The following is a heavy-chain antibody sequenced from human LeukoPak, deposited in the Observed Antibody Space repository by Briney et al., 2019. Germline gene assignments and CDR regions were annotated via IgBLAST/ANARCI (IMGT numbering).Heavy chain of an antibody. CDR2: VSCADGTT. Sequence: PGGSLRLSCAASGFTFSAYGMSWVRQSPRKGLEWVSGVSCADGTTYYADSVKGRFTISRDNSKSTLYLQMNNLRAEDTAVYYCAKHWSYCSTTSCFFNYYYYYMDVWGKGTTVTVSS. V-gene: IGHV3-23*01. CDR1: GFTFSAYG. CDR3: AKHWSYCSTTSCFFNYYYYYMDV. D-gene: IGHD2-2*01. J-gene: IGHJ6*03.